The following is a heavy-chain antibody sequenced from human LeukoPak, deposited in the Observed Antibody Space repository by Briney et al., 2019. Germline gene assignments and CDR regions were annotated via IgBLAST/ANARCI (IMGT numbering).Heavy chain of an antibody. CDR1: GGSFSGYY. CDR3: ARGPYDYAWGSFMY. D-gene: IGHD3-16*01. V-gene: IGHV4-34*01. CDR2: INHSGST. J-gene: IGHJ4*02. Sequence: SETLSLTCAVYGGSFSGYYWSWIRQPPGKGLEWIGEINHSGSTNYNPSLKSRVTISVDTSKNQFSLKLSSVTAADTAVYYCARGPYDYAWGSFMYWGQGTLVTVSS.